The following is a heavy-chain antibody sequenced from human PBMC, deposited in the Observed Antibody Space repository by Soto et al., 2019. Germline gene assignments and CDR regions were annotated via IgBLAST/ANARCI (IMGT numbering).Heavy chain of an antibody. D-gene: IGHD2-15*01. CDR3: ARDLLLGLGWFDP. V-gene: IGHV4-31*01. Sequence: QVQLQESGPGLVKPSQTLSLTCTVSGGSISSGGYYWSWIRQHPGKGLEWIGYIYYSGSTYYNPSLNSLVNKSEDTSKNQFSLKLSSVNAADTAVYYCARDLLLGLGWFDPWGQGTLVTVST. CDR1: GGSISSGGYY. CDR2: IYYSGST. J-gene: IGHJ5*02.